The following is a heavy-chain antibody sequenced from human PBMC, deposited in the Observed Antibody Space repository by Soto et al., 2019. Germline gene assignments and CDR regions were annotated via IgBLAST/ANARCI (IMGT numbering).Heavy chain of an antibody. V-gene: IGHV4-4*07. J-gene: IGHJ6*02. CDR2: IYTSASI. D-gene: IGHD6-19*01. CDR1: GADINTYS. Sequence: SETLSLTCSVSGADINTYSWTWIRQPAGRGLEWIGRIYTSASINYNPSLRGRVTLSVDTSTNQVSLKLASVTAADTAVYYCARDREAGYNFYYGMDVWGQGTTVTVSS. CDR3: ARDREAGYNFYYGMDV.